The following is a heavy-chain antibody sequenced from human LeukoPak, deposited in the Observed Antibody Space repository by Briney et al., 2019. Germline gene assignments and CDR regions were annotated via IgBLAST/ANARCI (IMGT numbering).Heavy chain of an antibody. D-gene: IGHD2-2*01. CDR2: INPNSGGT. Sequence: PGASVKVSCKASGYAFPGYYMHWVRQAPGQGLEWMGWINPNSGGTNYAQKFQGRVTMTRDTSLNTAYMELSMVRSDDTAVYYCARDREYPNEFDYWGQGTLVTVSS. CDR1: GYAFPGYY. J-gene: IGHJ4*02. CDR3: ARDREYPNEFDY. V-gene: IGHV1-2*02.